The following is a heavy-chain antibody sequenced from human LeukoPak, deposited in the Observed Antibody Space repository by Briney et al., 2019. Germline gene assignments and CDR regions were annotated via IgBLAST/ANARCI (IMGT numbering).Heavy chain of an antibody. J-gene: IGHJ5*02. CDR1: GFTFSDYY. V-gene: IGHV3-11*01. Sequence: SGGSLRLSCAASGFTFSDYYMSWIRQAPGKGLEWVSYISSSGSTIYYADSVKGRFTISRDNAKNSLYLQMNSLRAEDTAVYYCARAYHTSRGFFDPWGQGTLVTVSS. CDR3: ARAYHTSRGFFDP. D-gene: IGHD2-2*01. CDR2: ISSSGSTI.